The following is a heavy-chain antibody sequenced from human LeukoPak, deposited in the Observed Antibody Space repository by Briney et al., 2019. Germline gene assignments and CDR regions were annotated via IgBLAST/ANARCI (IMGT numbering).Heavy chain of an antibody. CDR3: ARGSGAYYYYYYMDV. J-gene: IGHJ6*03. CDR2: MNPNSGNT. V-gene: IGHV1-8*01. Sequence: ASVKVSCKASGYTFTSYDINWVRQATGQGLEWMGWMNPNSGNTGCAQKFQGRVTMTRNTSISTAYMELSSLRSEDTAVYYCARGSGAYYYYYYMDVWGKGTTVTVSS. CDR1: GYTFTSYD. D-gene: IGHD3-10*01.